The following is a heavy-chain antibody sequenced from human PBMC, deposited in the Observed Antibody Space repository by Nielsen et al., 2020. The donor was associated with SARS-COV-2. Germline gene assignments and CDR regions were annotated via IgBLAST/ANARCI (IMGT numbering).Heavy chain of an antibody. CDR2: IWYDGSNK. V-gene: IGHV3-33*01. CDR1: GFTFSSYG. J-gene: IGHJ4*02. CDR3: ARGLRWSQGYYFDY. Sequence: GGSLRLSSAASGFTFSSYGMHWVRQAPGKGLEWVAVIWYDGSNKYYADSVKGRFTISRDNSKNTLYLQMNSLRAEDTAVYYCARGLRWSQGYYFDYWGQGTLVTVSS. D-gene: IGHD4-23*01.